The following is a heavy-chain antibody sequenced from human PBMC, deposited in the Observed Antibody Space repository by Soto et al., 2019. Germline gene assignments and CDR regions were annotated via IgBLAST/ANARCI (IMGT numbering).Heavy chain of an antibody. J-gene: IGHJ4*02. CDR2: ISYDGSNK. CDR1: GFTFSSYA. V-gene: IGHV3-30-3*01. D-gene: IGHD3-22*01. CDR3: ASEDSSMGFDY. Sequence: QVQLVESGGGVVQPGRSLRLSCAASGFTFSSYAMHWVRQAPGKGLEWVAVISYDGSNKYYADSVKGRFTISRDNSKNTLYLQMNSLRAEDTAVYYCASEDSSMGFDYWGQGTLVTVSS.